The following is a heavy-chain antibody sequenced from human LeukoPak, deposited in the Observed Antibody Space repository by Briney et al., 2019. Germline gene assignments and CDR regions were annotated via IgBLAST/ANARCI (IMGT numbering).Heavy chain of an antibody. Sequence: PGRSLRLSCAASGFTFSSYAMHWVRQAPGKGLEWVAVISYDGSNKYHADSVKGRLTISRDNSKNTLYLQMNSLRAEDTAVYYCARPADYYDSSGCIRYWGQGTLVTVSS. CDR3: ARPADYYDSSGCIRY. CDR2: ISYDGSNK. V-gene: IGHV3-30-3*01. J-gene: IGHJ4*02. D-gene: IGHD3-22*01. CDR1: GFTFSSYA.